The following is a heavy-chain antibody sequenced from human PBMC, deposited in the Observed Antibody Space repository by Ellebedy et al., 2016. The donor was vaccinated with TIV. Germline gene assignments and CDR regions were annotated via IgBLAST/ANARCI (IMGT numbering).Heavy chain of an antibody. CDR2: INHSGST. J-gene: IGHJ2*01. Sequence: SETLSLTXAVYGGSFSGYYWSWIRQPPGKGLEWIGEINHSGSTNYNPSLKSRVTISVDTSKNQFSLKLSSVTAADTAVYYCARGGWAMIVHGLSWYFDLWGRGTLVTVSS. CDR1: GGSFSGYY. V-gene: IGHV4-34*01. CDR3: ARGGWAMIVHGLSWYFDL. D-gene: IGHD3-22*01.